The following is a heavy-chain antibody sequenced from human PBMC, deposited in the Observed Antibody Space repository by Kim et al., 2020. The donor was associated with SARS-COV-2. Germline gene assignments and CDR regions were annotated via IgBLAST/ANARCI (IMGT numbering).Heavy chain of an antibody. D-gene: IGHD4-17*01. CDR2: INPSGGST. Sequence: ASVKVSCKASGYTFTSYYMHWVRQAPGQGLEWMGIINPSGGSTSYAQKFQGRVTMTRDTSTSTVYMELSSLRSEDTAVYYCARDLTVTTQYYYYYYGMDVGGQGPTVTVS. V-gene: IGHV1-46*03. CDR1: GYTFTSYY. J-gene: IGHJ6*02. CDR3: ARDLTVTTQYYYYYYGMDV.